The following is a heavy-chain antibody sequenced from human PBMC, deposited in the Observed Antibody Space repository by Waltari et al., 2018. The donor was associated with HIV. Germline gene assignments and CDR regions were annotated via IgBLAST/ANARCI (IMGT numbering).Heavy chain of an antibody. CDR1: GFPFSTHH. J-gene: IGHJ3*02. V-gene: IGHV3-11*05. Sequence: QVQLVESGVGLVQPGGSLGTPGAAFGFPFSTHHRSWIRQASGKGLEWVSYISSSSSYTNYADSVKGRFTISRDNAKNSLYLQMNSLRAEDTAVYYCARDLTHAFDIWGQGTMVTVSS. CDR3: ARDLTHAFDI. CDR2: ISSSSSYT.